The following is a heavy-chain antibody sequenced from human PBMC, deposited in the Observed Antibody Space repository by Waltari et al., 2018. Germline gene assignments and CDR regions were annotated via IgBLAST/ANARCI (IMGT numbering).Heavy chain of an antibody. CDR3: ATLTYSGSQDY. CDR1: GFTFSSYG. D-gene: IGHD1-26*01. Sequence: QVQLVESGGGVVQPGRSLRLSCAASGFTFSSYGMHWVRQAPGKGLEWVAVISYDGSNKYYADSVKGRFTISRDNSKNTLYLQMNSLRAEDTAVYYCATLTYSGSQDYWGQGTLVTVSS. J-gene: IGHJ4*02. CDR2: ISYDGSNK. V-gene: IGHV3-30*03.